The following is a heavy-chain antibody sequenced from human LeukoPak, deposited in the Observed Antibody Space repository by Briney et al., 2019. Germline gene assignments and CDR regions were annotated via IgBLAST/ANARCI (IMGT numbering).Heavy chain of an antibody. CDR2: ISGSGGNT. J-gene: IGHJ4*02. CDR3: APKVVVSPPFDY. Sequence: GGSLRLSCAVSGFTFSSYAMNWVRQAPEKGLEWVSAISGSGGNTYYADSVKGRFTISRDNSKNTLYLQMNSLRVEDTAVYYCAPKVVVSPPFDYGGQGSLVTVSS. D-gene: IGHD5/OR15-5a*01. CDR1: GFTFSSYA. V-gene: IGHV3-23*01.